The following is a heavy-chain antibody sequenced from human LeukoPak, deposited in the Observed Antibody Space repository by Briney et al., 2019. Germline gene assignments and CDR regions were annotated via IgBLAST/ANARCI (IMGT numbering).Heavy chain of an antibody. V-gene: IGHV5-51*01. CDR1: GYSFTTYW. J-gene: IGHJ6*01. Sequence: GESLKISCRGSGYSFTTYWIGWVRQMPGKGLEWMGIIYPGDSDTRYSPSFQGQVTISADNPVSTAYLQWSSLRASDTAMYYCARLDYGAKSGGLDVWGQGTTVTVSS. D-gene: IGHD4-23*01. CDR2: IYPGDSDT. CDR3: ARLDYGAKSGGLDV.